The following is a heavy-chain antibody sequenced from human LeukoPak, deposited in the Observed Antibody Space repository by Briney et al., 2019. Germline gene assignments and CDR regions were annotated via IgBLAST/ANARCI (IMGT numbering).Heavy chain of an antibody. J-gene: IGHJ4*02. CDR3: ARESYSGSFPFDY. CDR1: GGSISSSSYY. V-gene: IGHV4-39*07. D-gene: IGHD1-26*01. CDR2: IYYSGST. Sequence: SETLSLTCTVSGGSISSSSYYWGWIRQPPGKGLEWIGSIYYSGSTYYNPSLKSRVTISVDTSKNQFSLKLSSMTAADTAVYYCARESYSGSFPFDYWGQGTLVTVSS.